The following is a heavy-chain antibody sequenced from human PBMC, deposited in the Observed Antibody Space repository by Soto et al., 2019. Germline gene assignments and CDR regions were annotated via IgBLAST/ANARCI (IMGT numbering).Heavy chain of an antibody. D-gene: IGHD1-7*01. CDR1: AFTFSSYA. J-gene: IGHJ4*02. V-gene: IGHV3-30-3*01. CDR3: ARDRYARNYLAIDH. CDR2: TSYDGSNK. Sequence: QVQLVESGGGVVQPGRSLRLSCAASAFTFSSYAMHWVRQAPGKGLEWVAVTSYDGSNKYYADSVKGRFTISRDNSKNTLYRQMNSLRAEDTAVYYCARDRYARNYLAIDHWGQGTLVTVSS.